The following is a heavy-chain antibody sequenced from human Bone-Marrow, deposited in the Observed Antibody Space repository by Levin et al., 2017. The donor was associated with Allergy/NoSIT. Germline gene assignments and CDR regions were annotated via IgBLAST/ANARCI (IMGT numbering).Heavy chain of an antibody. D-gene: IGHD3-22*01. CDR1: GYTFTSYA. Sequence: GGSLRLSCKASGYTFTSYAMHWVRQAPGQRLEWMGWINAGNGNTKYSQKFQGRVTITRDTSASTAYMELSSLRSEDTAVYYCAREYYDSSGYGLDYWGQGTLVTVSS. V-gene: IGHV1-3*01. CDR3: AREYYDSSGYGLDY. J-gene: IGHJ4*02. CDR2: INAGNGNT.